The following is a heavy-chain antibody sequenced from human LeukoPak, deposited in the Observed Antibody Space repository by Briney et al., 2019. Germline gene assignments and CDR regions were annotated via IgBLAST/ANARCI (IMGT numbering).Heavy chain of an antibody. Sequence: KTGGSLRLSCAASGFTFSSHSMNWVRQAPGKGLEWVSCISSSSSYIYYADSVKGRFTISRDNAKNSLYLQMNSLRAEDTAVYYCARAHNWKYGSFDFWGQGTLVTVSS. CDR1: GFTFSSHS. D-gene: IGHD1-7*01. J-gene: IGHJ4*02. CDR2: ISSSSSYI. V-gene: IGHV3-21*01. CDR3: ARAHNWKYGSFDF.